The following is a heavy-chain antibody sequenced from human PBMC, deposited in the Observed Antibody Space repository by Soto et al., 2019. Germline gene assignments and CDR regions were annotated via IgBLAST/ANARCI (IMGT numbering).Heavy chain of an antibody. Sequence: WGSLRLSCAASGFTFSSYWMHRVRQAPGKGLAWVSRINSDGSSTSYADSVKGRFTISRDNAKNTLYLQMNSLRAEDTAVYYCARDVYYYYYMDVWGKGTTVTVSS. CDR3: ARDVYYYYYMDV. V-gene: IGHV3-74*01. CDR1: GFTFSSYW. CDR2: INSDGSST. J-gene: IGHJ6*03.